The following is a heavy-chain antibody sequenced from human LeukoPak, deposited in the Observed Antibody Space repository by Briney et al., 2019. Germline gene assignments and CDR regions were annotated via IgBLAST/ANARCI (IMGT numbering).Heavy chain of an antibody. Sequence: GGSLTLSCAASGFTFSSYSMNWVRQAPGKGLEWVSSISSSSSYIYYADSVKGRFTISRDNAKNSLYLQMNSLRAEDTAVYYCARDLPPRAYYGMDVWGQGTTVTVSS. V-gene: IGHV3-21*01. CDR1: GFTFSSYS. CDR2: ISSSSSYI. CDR3: ARDLPPRAYYGMDV. J-gene: IGHJ6*02.